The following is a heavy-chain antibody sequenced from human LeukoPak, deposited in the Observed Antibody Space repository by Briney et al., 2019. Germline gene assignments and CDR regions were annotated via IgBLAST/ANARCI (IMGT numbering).Heavy chain of an antibody. J-gene: IGHJ3*02. CDR3: ARRFAFDI. D-gene: IGHD3-10*01. Sequence: PGESLKISCKGSGYTFTNYWIGWVRPMPGKGLEWMGIIYPGDSDTRYSPSLQGQVTISADKSISTAYLQWSSLRASDTAMYYCARRFAFDIWGQGTMVTVSS. CDR2: IYPGDSDT. CDR1: GYTFTNYW. V-gene: IGHV5-51*03.